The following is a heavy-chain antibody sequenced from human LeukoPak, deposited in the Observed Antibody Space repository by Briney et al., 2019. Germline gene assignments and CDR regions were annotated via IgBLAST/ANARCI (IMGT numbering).Heavy chain of an antibody. Sequence: GGSLRLSCSASGFTFSSYAMDWVRQAPGKGLEYVSGISSNGGSTYYADSVKGRFTISRDNSKNTVYLQMSSLRAEDAAVYYCARADCSGGSCYPGFDYWGQGTLVTVSS. CDR2: ISSNGGST. V-gene: IGHV3-64D*06. D-gene: IGHD2-15*01. CDR3: ARADCSGGSCYPGFDY. CDR1: GFTFSSYA. J-gene: IGHJ4*02.